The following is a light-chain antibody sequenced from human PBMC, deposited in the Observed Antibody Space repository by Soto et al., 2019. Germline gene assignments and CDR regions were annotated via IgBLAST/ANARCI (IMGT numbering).Light chain of an antibody. Sequence: QSVLTKPPSASGSPGQSVTISCTGANSDVGSYNYVSWYQQHPGKAPKLMIYEVNKRPSGVPDRFSGSKSGNTASLTVSGLQAEDEADYYCSSYAGTNTRYLFGSGTKVTV. J-gene: IGLJ1*01. CDR3: SSYAGTNTRYL. CDR2: EVN. V-gene: IGLV2-8*01. CDR1: NSDVGSYNY.